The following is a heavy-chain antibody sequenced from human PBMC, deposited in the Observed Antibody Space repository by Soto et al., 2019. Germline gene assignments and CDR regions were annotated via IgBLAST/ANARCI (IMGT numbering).Heavy chain of an antibody. CDR2: IYYSGST. D-gene: IGHD3-3*01. V-gene: IGHV4-59*08. CDR1: GGSISSYY. CDR3: ARAFSDFWSGYYSDILNGKRDYYMDV. Sequence: PSETLSLTCTVSGGSISSYYWSWIRQPPGKGLEWIGYIYYSGSTNYNPSLKSRVTISVDTSKNQFSLKLSSVTAADTAVYYCARAFSDFWSGYYSDILNGKRDYYMDVWGKDTTVTISS. J-gene: IGHJ6*03.